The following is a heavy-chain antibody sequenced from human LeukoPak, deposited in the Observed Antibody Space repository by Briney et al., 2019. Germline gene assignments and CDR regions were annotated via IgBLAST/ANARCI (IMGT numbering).Heavy chain of an antibody. J-gene: IGHJ4*02. V-gene: IGHV4-39*01. CDR3: ARHSSSWVYYFDY. Sequence: GLEWIGSIYYSGSTYYNPSLKSRFTISVDTSKNQFSLKLSSVTAADTAVYYCARHSSSWVYYFDYWGQGTLVTVSS. D-gene: IGHD6-13*01. CDR2: IYYSGST.